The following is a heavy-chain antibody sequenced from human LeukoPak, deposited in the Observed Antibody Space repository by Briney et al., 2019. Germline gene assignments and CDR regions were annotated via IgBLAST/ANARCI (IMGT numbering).Heavy chain of an antibody. CDR2: ISYDGSNK. J-gene: IGHJ4*02. CDR1: GFTFSSYG. D-gene: IGHD6-19*01. CDR3: AKDSGSSGWYLRY. V-gene: IGHV3-30*18. Sequence: AGRSLRLSCAASGFTFSSYGMHWVRQAPGKGLEWVAVISYDGSNKYYADSVKGRFTISRDNSKNTLYLQMNSLRAEDTAVYYCAKDSGSSGWYLRYWGQGTLVTVSS.